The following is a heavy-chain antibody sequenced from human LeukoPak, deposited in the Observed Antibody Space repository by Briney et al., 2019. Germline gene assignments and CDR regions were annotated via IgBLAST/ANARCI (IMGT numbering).Heavy chain of an antibody. J-gene: IGHJ4*02. Sequence: ASVAVSCMASGYTFTGYYMHWVRQAPGQGLEWMGWINPNSGGTNYAQKFQGWVTMTRDTSISTAYMELSRLRSDDTAVYYCARDSITMVRGALGYWGQGTLVTVSS. V-gene: IGHV1-2*04. CDR1: GYTFTGYY. CDR3: ARDSITMVRGALGY. D-gene: IGHD3-10*01. CDR2: INPNSGGT.